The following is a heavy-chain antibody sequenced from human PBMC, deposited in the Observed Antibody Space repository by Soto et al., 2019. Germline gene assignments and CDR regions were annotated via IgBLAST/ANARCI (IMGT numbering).Heavy chain of an antibody. V-gene: IGHV3-72*01. J-gene: IGHJ4*02. Sequence: EVYLVESGGGLVQPGGSLRLSRAASGFTFSDPYFDWVRQAPGKGLEWVGRIRDRVHGYTTDYAASVRGRCTISRDVSRTSLYLQMHSRKTEDTAVYFCVGGDQVYWGQGVLITVSS. CDR1: GFTFSDPY. CDR2: IRDRVHGYTT. D-gene: IGHD2-21*01. CDR3: VGGDQVY.